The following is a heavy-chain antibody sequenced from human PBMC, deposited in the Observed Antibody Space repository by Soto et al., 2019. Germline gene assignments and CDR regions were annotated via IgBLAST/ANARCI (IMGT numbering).Heavy chain of an antibody. CDR2: INPSGRST. J-gene: IGHJ4*02. V-gene: IGHV1-46*01. CDR3: ARAGVGANFDY. CDR1: GYTFTSYY. D-gene: IGHD1-26*01. Sequence: VASVKVSCKASGYTFTSYYMHWVRQAPGQGLEWMGRINPSGRSTSYAQKFQGRVTMTRDTSTSTVYMELSSLRSEDTALYYCARAGVGANFDYWGQGTLVTVSS.